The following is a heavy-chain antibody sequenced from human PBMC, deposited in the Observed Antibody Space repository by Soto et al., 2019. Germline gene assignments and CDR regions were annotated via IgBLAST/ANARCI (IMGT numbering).Heavy chain of an antibody. CDR1: GYNFISHG. Sequence: QVQLVQSGAEVKKPGASVKVSCKASGYNFISHGISWVQQAPGQGLEWMGWISGYNGNTNYAQNFQGRFTMTKDTSTSTVYMELRSLRSDDTAVYYCARGGWEPHDYWGQGTLVTVSS. CDR3: ARGGWEPHDY. V-gene: IGHV1-18*01. J-gene: IGHJ4*02. D-gene: IGHD1-26*01. CDR2: ISGYNGNT.